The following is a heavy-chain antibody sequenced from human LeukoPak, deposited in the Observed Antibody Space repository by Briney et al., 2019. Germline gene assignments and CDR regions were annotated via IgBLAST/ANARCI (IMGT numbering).Heavy chain of an antibody. J-gene: IGHJ4*02. CDR2: ISGSSSTI. D-gene: IGHD3-16*02. Sequence: PGGSLRLSCAASGFTFSSYSMNWVRQAPGKGLEWVSYISGSSSTIYYADSVKGRFTISRDNAKNSLYLQMNSLRAEDTAVYYCARASIMITFGGVIVKGTKLDYWGQGTLVTVSS. CDR1: GFTFSSYS. V-gene: IGHV3-48*04. CDR3: ARASIMITFGGVIVKGTKLDY.